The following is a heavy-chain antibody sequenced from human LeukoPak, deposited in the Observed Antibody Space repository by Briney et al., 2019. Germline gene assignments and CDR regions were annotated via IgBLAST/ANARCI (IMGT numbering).Heavy chain of an antibody. CDR1: GFTFSSYA. J-gene: IGHJ6*03. Sequence: PGRSLRLSRAASGFTFSSYAMHWVRQAPGKGLEWVAVISYDGSNKYYADSVKGRFTISRDNSKNTLYLQMNSLRAEDTAVYYCARPYGDYYYYYYMDVWGKGTTVTVSS. CDR2: ISYDGSNK. CDR3: ARPYGDYYYYYYMDV. D-gene: IGHD4-17*01. V-gene: IGHV3-30*04.